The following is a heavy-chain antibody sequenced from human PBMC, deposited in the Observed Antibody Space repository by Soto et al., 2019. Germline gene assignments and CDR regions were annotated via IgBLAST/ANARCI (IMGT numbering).Heavy chain of an antibody. CDR2: IYYSGST. D-gene: IGHD3-16*01. CDR3: ARGSNVDWGILDY. CDR1: GGSISSGGYS. J-gene: IGHJ4*02. Sequence: SETLSLTCAVSGGSISSGGYSWSWIRQPPGKGLEWIGYIYYSGSTYYNPSLKSRVTTSVDTSKNQFSLKLSSVTAADTAVYYCARGSNVDWGILDYWGQGTLVTVSS. V-gene: IGHV4-30-2*05.